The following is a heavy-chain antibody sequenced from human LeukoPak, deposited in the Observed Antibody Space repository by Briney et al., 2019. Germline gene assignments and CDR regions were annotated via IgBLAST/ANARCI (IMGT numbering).Heavy chain of an antibody. CDR3: ATDEPAIDAFDI. Sequence: GGSLRLSCAASGFTFSDYYMSWIHQAPGKGLEWVSYISSSGSTIYYADSVKGRFTISRDNAKNSLYLQMNSLRAEDTAVYYCATDEPAIDAFDIWGQGTMVTVSS. V-gene: IGHV3-11*01. CDR1: GFTFSDYY. D-gene: IGHD1-14*01. CDR2: ISSSGSTI. J-gene: IGHJ3*02.